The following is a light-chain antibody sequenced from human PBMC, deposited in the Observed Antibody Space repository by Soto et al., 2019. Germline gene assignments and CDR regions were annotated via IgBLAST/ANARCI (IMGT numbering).Light chain of an antibody. Sequence: ETVMTQSPATLSVSPGERATLSCRASRSVSNNLAWYQQKPGQAPRLLIYGASTRATGVPARFSGSGSGTEFTLTISSLQSEDFALYFCQQYDDWPPYTFGQGTKLEIK. CDR1: RSVSNN. CDR2: GAS. V-gene: IGKV3-15*01. CDR3: QQYDDWPPYT. J-gene: IGKJ2*01.